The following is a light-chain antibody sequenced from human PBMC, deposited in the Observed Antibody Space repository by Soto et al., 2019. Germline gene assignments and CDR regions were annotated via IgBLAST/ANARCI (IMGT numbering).Light chain of an antibody. Sequence: ETVMTQSPATLSLSHGERATLSCRASESVGSNLAWYQQKPGQVPRLIIFGASSRATGTPVRFSGSGFGTDFTLTISSLQSEDFAVYYSQQYNNWPPWTFGQGTKVDIK. J-gene: IGKJ1*01. CDR1: ESVGSN. V-gene: IGKV3-15*01. CDR2: GAS. CDR3: QQYNNWPPWT.